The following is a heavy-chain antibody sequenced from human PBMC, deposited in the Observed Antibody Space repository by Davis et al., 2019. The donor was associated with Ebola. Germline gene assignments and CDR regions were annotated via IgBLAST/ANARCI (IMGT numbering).Heavy chain of an antibody. CDR2: IHRSGTT. D-gene: IGHD4-17*01. CDR1: GFTFSNYW. CDR3: ARGSVGMDV. Sequence: ESLKISCAASGFTFSNYWMSWVRQAPGKGLEWIGEIHRSGTTNYNPSLKSRVTMSLDTSKNQFSMNLRSVTDADTAVYYCARGSVGMDVWGHGTTVTVSS. J-gene: IGHJ6*02. V-gene: IGHV4-34*01.